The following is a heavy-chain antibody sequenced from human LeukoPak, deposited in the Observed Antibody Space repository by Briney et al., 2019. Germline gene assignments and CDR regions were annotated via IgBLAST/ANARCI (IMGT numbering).Heavy chain of an antibody. J-gene: IGHJ6*02. V-gene: IGHV3-15*01. D-gene: IGHD2-15*01. CDR2: IKSKTDGGTT. CDR1: GFTFSNAW. CDR3: TTDEMVVVVAARVV. Sequence: GGSLRLSCAASGFTFSNAWMSWVRQAPGKGLEWVSRIKSKTDGGTTDYAAPVKGRFTISRDDSKNTLYLQMNSLKTEDTAVYYCTTDEMVVVVAARVVWGQGTTVTVPS.